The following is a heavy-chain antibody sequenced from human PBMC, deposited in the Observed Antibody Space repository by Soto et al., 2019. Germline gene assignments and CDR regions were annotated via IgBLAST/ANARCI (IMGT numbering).Heavy chain of an antibody. CDR3: ARDLEKGGGSAGFDY. CDR1: GYTFTVYY. D-gene: IGHD1-26*01. V-gene: IGHV1-2*02. J-gene: IGHJ4*02. CDR2: INPKSGGT. Sequence: ASVKVSCKASGYTFTVYYMHWVRQAPGQGLEWMGWINPKSGGTMYPQKFQGRVTVTWDTPISTAYMALTRLRSDDTAVYYCARDLEKGGGSAGFDYWGQGTLVTVSS.